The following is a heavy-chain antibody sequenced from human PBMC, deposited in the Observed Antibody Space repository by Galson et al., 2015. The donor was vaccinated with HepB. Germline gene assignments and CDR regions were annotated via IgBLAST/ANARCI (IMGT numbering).Heavy chain of an antibody. V-gene: IGHV3-11*06. CDR3: ASTILGQRDGAFDI. CDR1: GFTFSDYY. Sequence: SLRLSCAASGFTFSDYYMSWIRQAPGKGLEWVSYISSSSSYTNYADSVKGRFTISRDNAKNSLYLQMNSLRAEDTAVYYCASTILGQRDGAFDIWGQGTMVTVSS. CDR2: ISSSSSYT. D-gene: IGHD6-25*01. J-gene: IGHJ3*02.